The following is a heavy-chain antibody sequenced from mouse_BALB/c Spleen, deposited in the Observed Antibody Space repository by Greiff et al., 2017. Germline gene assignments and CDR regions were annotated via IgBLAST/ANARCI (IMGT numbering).Heavy chain of an antibody. CDR3: ARHGYDDYFDY. Sequence: EVKLMESGGGLVQPGGSLKLSCAASGFTFSSYTMSWVRQTPEKRLEWVAYISNGGGSTYYPDTVKGRFTISRDNAKNTLYLQMSSLKSEDTAMYYCARHGYDDYFDYWGQGTTLTVSS. J-gene: IGHJ2*01. CDR1: GFTFSSYT. CDR2: ISNGGGST. D-gene: IGHD2-2*01. V-gene: IGHV5-12-2*01.